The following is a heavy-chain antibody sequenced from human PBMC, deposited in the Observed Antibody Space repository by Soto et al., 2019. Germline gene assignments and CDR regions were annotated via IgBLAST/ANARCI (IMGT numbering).Heavy chain of an antibody. J-gene: IGHJ4*02. Sequence: EVQLVESGGGLVQPGGSLRLSCVGSGFPFSTYTMSWVRQAPGQGLEWLSGIYGGGDGISYADSVKGRFTISRDNSRSTVYLQMNSLRSDDTAIYYCAKDRQPDGLWPFDHWGRGTLIVVSS. V-gene: IGHV3-23*04. D-gene: IGHD2-8*01. CDR2: IYGGGDGI. CDR1: GFPFSTYT. CDR3: AKDRQPDGLWPFDH.